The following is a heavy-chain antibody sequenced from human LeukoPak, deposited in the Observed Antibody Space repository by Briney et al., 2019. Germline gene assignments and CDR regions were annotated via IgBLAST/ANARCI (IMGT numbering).Heavy chain of an antibody. J-gene: IGHJ3*02. CDR2: ISGSGGST. D-gene: IGHD3-3*01. CDR1: GFTFSDYS. Sequence: PGRSLRLSCAPSGFTFSDYSMHWVRQAPGKGLEWVSAISGSGGSTYYADSVKGRFTISRDNAKNSLYLQMNSLRAEDTAVYYCASRYYDFWSGLDAFDIWGQGTMVTVSS. CDR3: ASRYYDFWSGLDAFDI. V-gene: IGHV3-23*01.